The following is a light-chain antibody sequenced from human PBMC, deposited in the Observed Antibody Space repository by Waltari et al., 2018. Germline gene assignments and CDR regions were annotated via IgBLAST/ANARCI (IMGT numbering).Light chain of an antibody. CDR1: SSDLGGYHY. CDR2: EVS. CDR3: SSYVGNKV. V-gene: IGLV2-8*01. Sequence: QSALTQPPSASGSPGQSVTIPCTGTSSDLGGYHYVSWYQQHPGKAPKLIIYEVSQRPSGVPDRFSGSKSGNTASLTVSGLQAEDEADYYCSSYVGNKVFGGGTKLTVL. J-gene: IGLJ3*02.